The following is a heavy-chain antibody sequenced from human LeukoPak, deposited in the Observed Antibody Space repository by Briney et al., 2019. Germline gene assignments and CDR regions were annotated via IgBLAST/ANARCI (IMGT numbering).Heavy chain of an antibody. D-gene: IGHD3-10*02. CDR3: AELGITMLGGV. Sequence: GGSLRLSCAVSVFTSSIYHKMGARGAPEGGLEWVSYISSSGSTIYYTDSVKGGFTISRDSAKTSLYLQMNSRRAEHTAVYYCAELGITMLGGVGGKGTTVSTSS. J-gene: IGHJ6*04. CDR1: VFTSSIY. V-gene: IGHV3-48*04. CDR2: ISSSGSTI.